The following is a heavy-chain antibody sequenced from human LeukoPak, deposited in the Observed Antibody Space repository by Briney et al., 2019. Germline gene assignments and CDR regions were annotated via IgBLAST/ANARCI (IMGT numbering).Heavy chain of an antibody. Sequence: GGSLRLSCAASGFTVSSNYMNWVRQAPGKGLEWVSYISSSSSTIYYADSVKGRFTISRDNAKNSLYLQMNSLRAEDTAVYYCASTDCSSTSCYKNYYMDVWGKGTTVTVSS. J-gene: IGHJ6*03. CDR1: GFTVSSNY. V-gene: IGHV3-48*01. D-gene: IGHD2-2*02. CDR3: ASTDCSSTSCYKNYYMDV. CDR2: ISSSSSTI.